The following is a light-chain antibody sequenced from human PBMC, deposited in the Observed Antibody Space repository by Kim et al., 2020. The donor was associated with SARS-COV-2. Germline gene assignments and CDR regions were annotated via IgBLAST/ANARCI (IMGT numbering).Light chain of an antibody. V-gene: IGLV1-44*01. CDR2: SNN. J-gene: IGLJ2*01. CDR1: SSNIGSNT. CDR3: AAWDDSLGVV. Sequence: ELTQPPSASGTPGQRVTISCSGSSSNIGSNTVNLYQQLPGTAPKLLIYSNNQRPSGVPDRFSGSKSGTSASLAISGLQSEDEADYYCAAWDDSLGVVFGGGTQLTVL.